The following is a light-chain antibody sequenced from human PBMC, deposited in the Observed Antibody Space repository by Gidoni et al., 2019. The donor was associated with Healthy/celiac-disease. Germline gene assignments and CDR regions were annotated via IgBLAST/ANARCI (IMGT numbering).Light chain of an antibody. Sequence: SYELTQPPSVSVYPGQTASITCSGDKLGDKYACWYQQKPGQSPVLVIYQDSKRPSGIPERFSCSNSGNTATLTISGTQAMDEADYYCQAWDSSTSWVFGGGTKLTVL. J-gene: IGLJ3*02. CDR3: QAWDSSTSWV. CDR2: QDS. V-gene: IGLV3-1*01. CDR1: KLGDKY.